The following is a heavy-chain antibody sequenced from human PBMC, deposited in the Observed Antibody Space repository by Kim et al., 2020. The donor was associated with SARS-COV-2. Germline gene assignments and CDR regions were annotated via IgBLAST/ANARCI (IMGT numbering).Heavy chain of an antibody. D-gene: IGHD6-13*01. V-gene: IGHV3-73*01. CDR2: IRSKANSYAT. J-gene: IGHJ3*02. Sequence: GGSLRLSCAASGFIFSDSAMYWVRQASGKGLQWVGRIRSKANSYATAYDVSVKGRFIISRDDSKNTSYLQMNSLKTEDTAIYYCTRVPPYSNSWWDAFDIWGQGTKVTVSS. CDR3: TRVPPYSNSWWDAFDI. CDR1: GFIFSDSA.